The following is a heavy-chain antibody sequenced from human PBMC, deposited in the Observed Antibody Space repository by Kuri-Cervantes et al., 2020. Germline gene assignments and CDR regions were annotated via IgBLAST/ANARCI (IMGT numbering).Heavy chain of an antibody. CDR3: AKDRVVGY. Sequence: GESLKISCAASGLTFSSYAMSWVRQAPGKGLEWVSAISGSGGSTYYADSVKGRFTISRDNSKNTLYLQMNSLRAEDTAVYYCAKDRVVGYWGQGTLVTVSS. J-gene: IGHJ4*02. CDR2: ISGSGGST. CDR1: GLTFSSYA. V-gene: IGHV3-23*01. D-gene: IGHD1-26*01.